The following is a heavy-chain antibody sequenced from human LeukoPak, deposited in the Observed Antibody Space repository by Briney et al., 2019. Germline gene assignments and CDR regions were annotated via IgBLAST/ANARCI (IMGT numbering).Heavy chain of an antibody. CDR3: AREGLLTRLSSGDAFDI. D-gene: IGHD3-9*01. J-gene: IGHJ3*02. Sequence: GGSLRLSCAASGLTFRSYTMNWVRQAPGKGLEWVASISSSTAYIYYADSLRGRFTISRDNTKSSLYLQMSSLRAEDTAVYYCAREGLLTRLSSGDAFDIWGQGTMVTVSS. CDR1: GLTFRSYT. V-gene: IGHV3-21*01. CDR2: ISSSTAYI.